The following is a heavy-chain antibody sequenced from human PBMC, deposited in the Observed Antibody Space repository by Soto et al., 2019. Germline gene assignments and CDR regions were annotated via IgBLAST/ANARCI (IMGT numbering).Heavy chain of an antibody. CDR2: IYYSGST. Sequence: SETLSLTCTVSGGSISSGDYYWSWIRQPPGKGLEWIGYIYYSGSTYYNPSLKSRVTISVDTSKNQSSLKLSSVTAADTAVYYCAKADDFWSQNWFDPWGQGTLVTVSS. CDR3: AKADDFWSQNWFDP. CDR1: GGSISSGDYY. D-gene: IGHD3-3*01. J-gene: IGHJ5*02. V-gene: IGHV4-30-4*01.